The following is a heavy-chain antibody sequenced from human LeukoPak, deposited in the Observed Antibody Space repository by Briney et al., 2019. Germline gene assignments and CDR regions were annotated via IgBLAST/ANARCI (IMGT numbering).Heavy chain of an antibody. V-gene: IGHV1-3*01. J-gene: IGHJ5*02. D-gene: IGHD6-19*01. CDR2: INAGNGNT. CDR3: ARRVTGSSGWYNDWFDP. CDR1: GYTFTSYA. Sequence: ASVKVSRKASGYTFTSYAMHWVRQAPGQRLEWMGWINAGNGNTKYSQKFQGRVTITRDTSASTAYMELSSLRSEDTAVYYCARRVTGSSGWYNDWFDPWGQGTLVTVSS.